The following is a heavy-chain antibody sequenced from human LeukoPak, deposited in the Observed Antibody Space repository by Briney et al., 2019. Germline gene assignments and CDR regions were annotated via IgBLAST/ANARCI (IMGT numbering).Heavy chain of an antibody. CDR1: GYTFTSYG. D-gene: IGHD3-3*01. V-gene: IGHV1-18*01. CDR3: ARDEFWSGYYTLYYYYGMDV. Sequence: SVKVSCKASGYTFTSYGISWVRQAPGQGLEWMGWISAYNGNTNYAQKLQGRVTMTTDTSTSTAYMELRSLRSDDTAVYYCARDEFWSGYYTLYYYYGMDVWGQGTTVTVSS. CDR2: ISAYNGNT. J-gene: IGHJ6*02.